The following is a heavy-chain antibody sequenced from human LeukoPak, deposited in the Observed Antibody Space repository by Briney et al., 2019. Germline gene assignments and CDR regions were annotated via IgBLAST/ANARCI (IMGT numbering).Heavy chain of an antibody. Sequence: SETLSLTCGVSGGSFSFYYWSWIRQPPGKGLEWIGEISQSGSTNYNPSLKSRVNISLDTSENQFSLKLSSVTAADTAVYYCARGTLYSGWSYYLDYWGQGTLVTVSS. D-gene: IGHD6-19*01. J-gene: IGHJ4*02. V-gene: IGHV4-34*01. CDR1: GGSFSFYY. CDR3: ARGTLYSGWSYYLDY. CDR2: ISQSGST.